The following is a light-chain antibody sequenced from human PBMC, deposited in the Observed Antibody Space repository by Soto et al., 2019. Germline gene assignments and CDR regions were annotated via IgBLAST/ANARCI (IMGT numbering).Light chain of an antibody. Sequence: QSALTQSPSVSGAPGQSVSISCTGTSSNIGAGFDVHWYQQVPATAPKLLIYGNNNRPSGVPDRFSGSKSGTSASLSITGLQAEDEADYYCQSYDTTRSGGSVFGTGTKLTVL. J-gene: IGLJ1*01. CDR3: QSYDTTRSGGSV. V-gene: IGLV1-40*01. CDR2: GNN. CDR1: SSNIGAGFD.